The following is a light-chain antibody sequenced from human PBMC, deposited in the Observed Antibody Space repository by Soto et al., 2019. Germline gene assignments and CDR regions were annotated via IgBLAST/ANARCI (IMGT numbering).Light chain of an antibody. V-gene: IGLV2-8*01. CDR1: SSDVGGSKY. J-gene: IGLJ1*01. CDR3: NSYAGTSNV. Sequence: QSALTQPPSASGSPGQSVTISCTGTSSDVGGSKYVSWYQQHPGKAPKLIIYEVSERPSGVPDRFSGSKSGNTASLTVSGLHAEDDAHYYCNSYAGTSNVFGTGTKLTVL. CDR2: EVS.